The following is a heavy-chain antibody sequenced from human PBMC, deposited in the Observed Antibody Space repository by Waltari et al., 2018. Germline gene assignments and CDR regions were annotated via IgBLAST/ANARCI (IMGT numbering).Heavy chain of an antibody. CDR2: INPSGGTT. V-gene: IGHV1-46*01. D-gene: IGHD2-2*01. CDR1: GNTFTRYY. Sequence: QVQLVKVRAEGERPGASVKVDGKESGNTFTRYYRHSVGHAPGQVLEWMGIINPSGGTTSYAQKFQGRVTMTRDTSTSTVYMELSSLRSEDTAVYYCARSTPYCSSTSCTYGYWFYPWGQGTLVTVSS. J-gene: IGHJ5*02. CDR3: ARSTPYCSSTSCTYGYWFYP.